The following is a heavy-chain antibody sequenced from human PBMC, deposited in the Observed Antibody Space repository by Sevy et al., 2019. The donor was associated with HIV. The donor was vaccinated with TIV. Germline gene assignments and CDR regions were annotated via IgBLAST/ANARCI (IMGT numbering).Heavy chain of an antibody. CDR3: ARDCSSTNCLWGLDV. Sequence: GGSLRLSCTASGFPFSTYEMSWVRQAPGKGLEWISYISNSGTTKYYSDSVKGRFTISRDNAKKSLYLQMNSLRAEDTALYYCARDCSSTNCLWGLDVWGQGTTVTVSS. CDR2: ISNSGTTK. V-gene: IGHV3-48*03. CDR1: GFPFSTYE. D-gene: IGHD2-2*01. J-gene: IGHJ6*02.